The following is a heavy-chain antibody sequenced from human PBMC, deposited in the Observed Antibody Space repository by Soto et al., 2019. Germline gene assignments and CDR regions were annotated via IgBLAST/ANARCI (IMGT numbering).Heavy chain of an antibody. CDR1: GFTFSNDT. Sequence: EVQLVESGGGLVKPGGSLTLSCAASGFTFSNDTMNWVRQAPWKGLEWVSSLSRSSRNIYYAESVKGRFTSSRDNARNALYLHMNSLRAGDTAVYYCARDLKGAGTNSFYYYGMDGWGQGTTVTVSS. CDR3: ARDLKGAGTNSFYYYGMDG. CDR2: LSRSSRNI. J-gene: IGHJ6*02. V-gene: IGHV3-21*01. D-gene: IGHD6-19*01.